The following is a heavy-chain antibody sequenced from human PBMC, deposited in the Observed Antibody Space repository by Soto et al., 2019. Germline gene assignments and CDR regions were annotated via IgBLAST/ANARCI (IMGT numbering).Heavy chain of an antibody. CDR2: IIPIFGTA. CDR3: AREYCSSTSCRSRYYYYYGMDV. D-gene: IGHD2-2*01. V-gene: IGHV1-69*01. J-gene: IGHJ6*02. CDR1: GGTFSSYA. Sequence: QVQLVQSGAEVKKPGSSVKVSCKASGGTFSSYAISWVRQAPGQGLEWMGGIIPIFGTANYAQKFQGRVTITADESTSTAYMELSSLSSEDTAVYYCAREYCSSTSCRSRYYYYYGMDVWGQGTTVTVSS.